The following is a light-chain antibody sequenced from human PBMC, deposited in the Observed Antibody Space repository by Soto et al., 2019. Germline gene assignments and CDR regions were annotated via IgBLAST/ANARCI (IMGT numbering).Light chain of an antibody. CDR1: QSISSW. CDR2: KAS. Sequence: DIQMTQYPSTLSASVGDRVTITCRASQSISSWLAWYHQKPGQAPKLLIYKASNLESGVPSRFSGSGSQTEFTLTLSSLQPDDFAIDYCQQYDTYTTFGQGTKVEIK. CDR3: QQYDTYTT. V-gene: IGKV1-5*03. J-gene: IGKJ1*01.